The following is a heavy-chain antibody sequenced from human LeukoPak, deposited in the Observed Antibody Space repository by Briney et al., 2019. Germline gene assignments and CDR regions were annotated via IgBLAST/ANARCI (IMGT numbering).Heavy chain of an antibody. CDR2: INPSGGST. D-gene: IGHD3-22*01. Sequence: ASVMVSCKASGYTFTSYYMHWVRQAPGQGLEWMGIINPSGGSTSYAQKFQGRVTMTRDTSTSTVYMELSSLRSEDTAVYYCARDGQVGYDSSGYRFDYWGQGTLVTVSS. CDR1: GYTFTSYY. CDR3: ARDGQVGYDSSGYRFDY. J-gene: IGHJ4*02. V-gene: IGHV1-46*01.